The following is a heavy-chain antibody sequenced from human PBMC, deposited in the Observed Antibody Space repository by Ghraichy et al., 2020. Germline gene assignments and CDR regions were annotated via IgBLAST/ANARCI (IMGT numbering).Heavy chain of an antibody. V-gene: IGHV4-39*07. D-gene: IGHD3-3*01. CDR3: ARDLSRYDFWSGYYRADYYYYGMDV. J-gene: IGHJ6*02. CDR1: GGSISSPSYY. CDR2: VYYTGST. Sequence: SETLSLTCTVSGGSISSPSYYWSWIRQPPGQGLEWIGSVYYTGSTHYNPSLKSRVTISADTSKKQFSLKLSSVTAADTAVYYCARDLSRYDFWSGYYRADYYYYGMDVWGQGTTVTVPS.